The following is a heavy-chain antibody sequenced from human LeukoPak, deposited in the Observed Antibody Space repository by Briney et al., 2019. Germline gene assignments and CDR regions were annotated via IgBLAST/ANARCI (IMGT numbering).Heavy chain of an antibody. D-gene: IGHD4-17*01. CDR2: IYSGGST. CDR3: AREGISSYGDYYFDY. J-gene: IGHJ4*02. CDR1: GLTVRSNY. Sequence: RGSLRLSCAASGLTVRSNYMSSGRDAPGEGLWWVSVIYSGGSTYYADSVKGRFTNSRDNSKNTLYLQMNSLAAEETAVYYCAREGISSYGDYYFDYWGQGTLGTVSS. V-gene: IGHV3-53*01.